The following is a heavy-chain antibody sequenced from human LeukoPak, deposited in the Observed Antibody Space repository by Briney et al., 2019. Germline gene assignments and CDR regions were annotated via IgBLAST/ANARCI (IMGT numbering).Heavy chain of an antibody. CDR1: GFTFSSYG. J-gene: IGHJ5*02. V-gene: IGHV3-30*02. CDR2: IRYDGSNK. Sequence: GGSLRLSCAASGFTFSSYGMHWIRQAPGKGLEWVAFIRYDGSNKYYADSVKGRFTISRDNSKNTLYLQMNSLRAEDTAVYYCAKDPYHTIFGVVIGTFDPWGQGTLVTVSS. CDR3: AKDPYHTIFGVVIGTFDP. D-gene: IGHD3-3*01.